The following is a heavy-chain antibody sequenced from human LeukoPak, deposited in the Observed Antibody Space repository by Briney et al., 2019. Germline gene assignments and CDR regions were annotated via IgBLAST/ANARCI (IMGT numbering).Heavy chain of an antibody. V-gene: IGHV3-30-3*01. Sequence: PGGSLRLSCAASGFTFSSYAMHWVRQAPGKGLEWVAVISYDGSNKYYADSVKGRFTISRDNSKNTLYLQMNSLRAEDTAVYYCARVIYWVRGGYDYWGQGTLVTVSS. CDR1: GFTFSSYA. D-gene: IGHD3-10*01. CDR2: ISYDGSNK. CDR3: ARVIYWVRGGYDY. J-gene: IGHJ4*02.